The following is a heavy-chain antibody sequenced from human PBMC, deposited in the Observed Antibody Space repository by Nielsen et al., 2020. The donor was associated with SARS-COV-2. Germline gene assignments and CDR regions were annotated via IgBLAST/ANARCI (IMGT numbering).Heavy chain of an antibody. D-gene: IGHD6-19*01. CDR3: ARRRSSGWYSGDYFDY. Sequence: SETLSLTCTVSGGSISSYYWSWIRQPPGKGLEWIGYIYYSGSTNYNPSLKSRVTISVDTSKNQFSLKLSSVTAADTAVYYCARRRSSGWYSGDYFDYWGQGTLVTVSS. CDR1: GGSISSYY. CDR2: IYYSGST. J-gene: IGHJ4*02. V-gene: IGHV4-59*08.